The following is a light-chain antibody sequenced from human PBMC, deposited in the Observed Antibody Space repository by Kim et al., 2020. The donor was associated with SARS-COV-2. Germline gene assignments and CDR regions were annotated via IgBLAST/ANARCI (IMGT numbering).Light chain of an antibody. CDR3: QQRSNWPPYT. CDR1: QSVSSY. CDR2: DAS. Sequence: DIVLRQPPATLSLSPGERANLSCRASQSVSSYLAWYQQKPGQAPRLLIYDASNRATGIPARFSGSGSGTDFTLTISSLEPEDFAVYYCQQRSNWPPYTFGRGTKLDI. J-gene: IGKJ2*01. V-gene: IGKV3-11*01.